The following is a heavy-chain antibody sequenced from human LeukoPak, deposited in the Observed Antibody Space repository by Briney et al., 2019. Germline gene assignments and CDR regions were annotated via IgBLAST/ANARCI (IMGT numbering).Heavy chain of an antibody. CDR1: GYSFTTHD. Sequence: ASVKVSCRASGYSFTTHDINWVRQATGQGLEWMGWMSPNSGDTGYAQKFQGRVTMTSDSSISTAFMELSSLRSEDTAIYYCVRTPPNWGFDYWGQGTLVTVSS. D-gene: IGHD7-27*01. CDR3: VRTPPNWGFDY. J-gene: IGHJ4*02. CDR2: MSPNSGDT. V-gene: IGHV1-8*01.